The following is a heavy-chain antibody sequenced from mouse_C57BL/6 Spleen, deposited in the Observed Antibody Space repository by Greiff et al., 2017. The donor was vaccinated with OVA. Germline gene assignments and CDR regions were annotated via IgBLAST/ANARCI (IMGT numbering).Heavy chain of an antibody. CDR1: GYTFTSSW. CDR3: ARGATVVAHYFDY. J-gene: IGHJ2*01. CDR2: INPSSGYT. Sequence: VQLQQSGAELAKPGASVKLSCKASGYTFTSSWMHWVKQRPGQGLEWIGYINPSSGYTKYNQKFKDKATLTADKSSSTAYMQLSSLTYEDSAVYYWARGATVVAHYFDYWGQGTTLTVSS. D-gene: IGHD1-1*01. V-gene: IGHV1-7*01.